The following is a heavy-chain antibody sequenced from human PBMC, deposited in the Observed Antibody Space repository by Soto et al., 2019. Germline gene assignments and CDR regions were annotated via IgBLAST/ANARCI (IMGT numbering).Heavy chain of an antibody. J-gene: IGHJ4*02. D-gene: IGHD1-26*01. V-gene: IGHV3-23*01. CDR3: AKGKGVGATPDGANC. CDR2: IRSDGDTT. CDR1: GFTFSSYG. Sequence: EMQVLESGGGLVQPGGSLRLSCAASGFTFSSYGMNWVRQAPGKGLEWVSGIRSDGDTTYNADSVKGRFTVSRDTSKKTVGLQMNSLRAEDTAVYYCAKGKGVGATPDGANCWGQGTLVTVSS.